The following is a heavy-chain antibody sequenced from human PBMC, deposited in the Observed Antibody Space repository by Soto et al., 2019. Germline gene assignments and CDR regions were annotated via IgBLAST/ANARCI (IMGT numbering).Heavy chain of an antibody. CDR2: INAGNGNT. CDR1: GYTFTSYA. CDR3: ARPLYSGRHGWFDP. D-gene: IGHD1-26*01. V-gene: IGHV1-3*01. Sequence: QVQLVQSGAEVKKPGASVKVSCKASGYTFTSYAMHWVRQAPGQRLEWMGWINAGNGNTKYSQKFQGRVTITRDTSASTAYMELSGLRSEDTAVYYCARPLYSGRHGWFDPWGQGTLVTVSS. J-gene: IGHJ5*02.